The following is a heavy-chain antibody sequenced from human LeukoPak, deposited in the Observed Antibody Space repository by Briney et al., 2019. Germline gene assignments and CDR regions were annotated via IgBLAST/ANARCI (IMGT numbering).Heavy chain of an antibody. CDR1: GYNFTNFG. CDR2: INPNSGGT. CDR3: ARDLIVVVNPKPEYFQH. D-gene: IGHD3-22*01. J-gene: IGHJ1*01. V-gene: IGHV1-2*02. Sequence: ASVKVSCKASGYNFTNFGISWVRQAPGQGLEWMRWINPNSGGTNYAQKFQGRVTMTRDTSISTVYMELSRVRSDDTAVYYCARDLIVVVNPKPEYFQHWGQGTLVTVSS.